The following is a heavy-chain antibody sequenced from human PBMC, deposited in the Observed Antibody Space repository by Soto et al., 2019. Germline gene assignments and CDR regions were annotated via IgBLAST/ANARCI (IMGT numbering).Heavy chain of an antibody. D-gene: IGHD3-10*01. CDR1: GFTFSSYA. CDR3: AMISLWFGELLPDY. V-gene: IGHV3-23*01. CDR2: ISGSGGST. Sequence: GGSLRLSCAASGFTFSSYAMSWVRQAPGKGLEWVSAISGSGGSTYYADSVKGRFTISRDNSKNTLYLQMNSLRAEDTAVYYCAMISLWFGELLPDYWGQGTLVTVSS. J-gene: IGHJ4*02.